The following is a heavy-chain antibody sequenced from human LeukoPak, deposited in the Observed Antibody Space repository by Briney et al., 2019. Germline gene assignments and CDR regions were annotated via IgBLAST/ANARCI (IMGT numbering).Heavy chain of an antibody. Sequence: GASVKVSCKASGYTFTSYYMHWVRQAPGQGLEWMGIINPSGGSTSYAQKFQGRVTMTRDTSTSTVYMELSSLRSEDTAVYYCARDGPAVAGKYNWFDPWGQGTLVTVSS. CDR3: ARDGPAVAGKYNWFDP. D-gene: IGHD6-19*01. V-gene: IGHV1-46*01. CDR2: INPSGGST. J-gene: IGHJ5*02. CDR1: GYTFTSYY.